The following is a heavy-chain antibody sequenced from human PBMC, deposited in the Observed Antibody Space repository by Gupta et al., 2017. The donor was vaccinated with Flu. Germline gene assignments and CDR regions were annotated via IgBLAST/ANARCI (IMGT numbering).Heavy chain of an antibody. D-gene: IGHD5-24*01. CDR3: ARDSGDMAPAGKYDT. J-gene: IGHJ5*02. V-gene: IGHV4-4*02. Sequence: QVHLQESGPGLVRPSGTLSLTCGVSGGSIRTPNWWRWVRQSPGKGREWIGEIYPSGSTNYNPSLKSRLTMSLDKSKNQFSLKLTSVTAADSAVYYCARDSGDMAPAGKYDTWGQGTQVTVSS. CDR2: IYPSGST. CDR1: GGSIRTPNW.